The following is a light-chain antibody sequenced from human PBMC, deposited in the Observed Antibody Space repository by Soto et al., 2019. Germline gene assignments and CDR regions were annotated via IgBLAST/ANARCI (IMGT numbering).Light chain of an antibody. J-gene: IGKJ3*01. V-gene: IGKV1-39*01. CDR3: QQSSSTPCT. CDR1: QAIRND. Sequence: DIQMTQSPSSLPASVGDRVTITCRASQAIRNDLGWYQHKSGKAPRRLIYGASSLQAGVPSRFSGSGSGTAFALTISSLQPEDSATYYCQQSSSTPCTFGPGTKVDIK. CDR2: GAS.